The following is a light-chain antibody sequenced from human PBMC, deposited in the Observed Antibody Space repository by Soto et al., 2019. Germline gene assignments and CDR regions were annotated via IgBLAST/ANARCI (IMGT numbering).Light chain of an antibody. V-gene: IGLV2-14*01. CDR2: VVS. J-gene: IGLJ2*01. CDR3: NSYRSTDTVV. CDR1: SNDVGGYNH. Sequence: QSALTQPASVSGSPGQSITISCTGTSNDVGGYNHVSWYQQHPGKAPKLIIYVVSYRPSGVSNRFSGSKSGNTASLTISGLQAEDEADYYCNSYRSTDTVVFGGGTQLTVL.